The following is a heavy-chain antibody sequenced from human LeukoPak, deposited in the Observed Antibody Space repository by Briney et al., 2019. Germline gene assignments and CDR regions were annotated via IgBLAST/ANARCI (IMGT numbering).Heavy chain of an antibody. CDR1: GFTVSNNY. J-gene: IGHJ6*03. D-gene: IGHD1-26*01. CDR2: NSGGST. V-gene: IGHV3-53*01. Sequence: GGSLRLSCAASGFTVSNNYMSWVRQAPGKGLEWVSVNSGGSTYYADSVKGRFTISRDNSKNTLYLQMNSLRAEDTAVYYCARGVAATKYYYYYYYMDVWGKGTTVTISS. CDR3: ARGVAATKYYYYYYYMDV.